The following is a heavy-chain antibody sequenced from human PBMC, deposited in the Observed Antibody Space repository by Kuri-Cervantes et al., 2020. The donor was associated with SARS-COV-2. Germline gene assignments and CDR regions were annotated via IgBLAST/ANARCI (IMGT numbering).Heavy chain of an antibody. D-gene: IGHD2-2*01. CDR2: IWYDGSNK. J-gene: IGHJ4*02. CDR1: GFTFSSYG. CDR3: ARDMACTSTNCYGFDY. V-gene: IGHV3-33*08. Sequence: GESLKISCAASGFTFSSYGMHWVRQAPGKGLEWVAVIWYDGSNKYCADSVKGRFTISRDNSKNTLYLQMNSLSAEDTAVYYCARDMACTSTNCYGFDYRGQGTLVTVSS.